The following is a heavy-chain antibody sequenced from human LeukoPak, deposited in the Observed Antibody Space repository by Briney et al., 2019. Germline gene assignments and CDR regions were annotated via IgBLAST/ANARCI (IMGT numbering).Heavy chain of an antibody. D-gene: IGHD3-3*01. CDR3: ATNRQIMILGVVIMPAFDI. CDR1: GYTFTSYG. Sequence: ASVKVSCKASGYTFTSYGISWVRQAPGQGPEWMGWISTYNGNTNYAQDLQGRVTMTEDTSTDTAYMELSSLRSEDTAVYYCATNRQIMILGVVIMPAFDIWGQGTMVTVSS. J-gene: IGHJ3*02. V-gene: IGHV1-18*01. CDR2: ISTYNGNT.